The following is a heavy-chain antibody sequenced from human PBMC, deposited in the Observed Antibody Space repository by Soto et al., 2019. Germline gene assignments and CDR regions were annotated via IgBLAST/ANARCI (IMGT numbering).Heavy chain of an antibody. CDR3: ARAQPHFWAPPNYYYSYYRDV. CDR1: GGTFSSYT. D-gene: IGHD3-3*02. V-gene: IGHV1-69*02. J-gene: IGHJ6*03. CDR2: IIPILGIA. Sequence: SVKVSCKASGGTFSSYTISWVRQAPGQGLEWMGRIIPILGIANYAQKFQGRVTITADKSTSTAYMELSSLRSEDTAVYYCARAQPHFWAPPNYYYSYYRDVGGKGPRAPFSS.